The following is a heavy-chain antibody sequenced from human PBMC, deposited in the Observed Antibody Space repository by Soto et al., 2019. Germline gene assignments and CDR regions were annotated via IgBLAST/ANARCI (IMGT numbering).Heavy chain of an antibody. CDR2: INAGNGNT. D-gene: IGHD2-21*02. Sequence: ASVKVSCKASGYTFTSYAMRWVRQAPGQRLEWMGWINAGNGNTKYSQKFQGRVTITRDTSASTAYMELSSLRSEDTAVYYCARSIVVVTALDYWGQGTVVTSPQ. J-gene: IGHJ4*02. V-gene: IGHV1-3*01. CDR1: GYTFTSYA. CDR3: ARSIVVVTALDY.